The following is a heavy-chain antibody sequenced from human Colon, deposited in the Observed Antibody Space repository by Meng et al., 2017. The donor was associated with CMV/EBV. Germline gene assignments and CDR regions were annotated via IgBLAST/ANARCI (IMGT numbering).Heavy chain of an antibody. Sequence: ASVKVSCKASGYTFSNYFIHWVRQAPGQGLEWMGWIDPRSGDTNFAQNFQGRVSMTRDTSITTAHMELTSLTSDDTALYYCAREGMLTPSAADSWGQGTLVTVSS. V-gene: IGHV1-2*02. CDR3: AREGMLTPSAADS. D-gene: IGHD3-10*02. CDR1: GYTFSNYF. J-gene: IGHJ4*02. CDR2: IDPRSGDT.